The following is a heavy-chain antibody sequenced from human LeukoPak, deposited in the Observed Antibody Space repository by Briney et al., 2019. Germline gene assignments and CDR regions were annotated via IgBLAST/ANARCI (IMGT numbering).Heavy chain of an antibody. D-gene: IGHD6-19*01. V-gene: IGHV6-1*01. CDR2: TYYRSKWYN. Sequence: SQTLSLTFAISGDSVSSNSAAWNWIRQSPSRGLEWLGRTYYRSKWYNDYAVSVKSRIAINPDTSKNQFSLQLNSVTPEDTAVYYCARVAVAGRHYYYYYGMDVWGQGTTVTVSS. J-gene: IGHJ6*02. CDR1: GDSVSSNSAA. CDR3: ARVAVAGRHYYYYYGMDV.